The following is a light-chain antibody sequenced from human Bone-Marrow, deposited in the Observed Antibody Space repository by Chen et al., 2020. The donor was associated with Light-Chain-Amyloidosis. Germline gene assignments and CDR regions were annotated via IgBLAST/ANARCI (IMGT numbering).Light chain of an antibody. CDR2: GSS. J-gene: IGKJ4*01. CDR1: QTISSNY. Sequence: EIVLTQSPGTLSLSPGEGANLSCRASQTISSNYLTWYQQKFGQAPRLLIYGSSSRATGIPDGFTDSGLGTDFILTITEWGPEDFAMYYCQQNGPSPPTSGGGTRWRSN. V-gene: IGKV3-20*01. CDR3: QQNGPSPPT.